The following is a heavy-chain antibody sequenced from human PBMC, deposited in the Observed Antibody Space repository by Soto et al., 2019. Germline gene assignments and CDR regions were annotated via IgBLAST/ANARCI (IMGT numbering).Heavy chain of an antibody. V-gene: IGHV4-4*07. CDR3: AREVWVAGLLYYFDF. CDR2: ISSNGNT. J-gene: IGHJ4*02. CDR1: DGSISGNF. Sequence: SETLSLSCTVSDGSISGNFLTWIRQPAGKGLEWIGRISSNGNTDYNPSLKSRVAMSIDTSKNHFSLDLISVTASDTAIYYCAREVWVAGLLYYFDFWGQGTLVTVSS. D-gene: IGHD6-19*01.